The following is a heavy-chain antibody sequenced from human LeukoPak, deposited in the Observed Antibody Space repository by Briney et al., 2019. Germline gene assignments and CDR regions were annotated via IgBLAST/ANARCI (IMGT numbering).Heavy chain of an antibody. D-gene: IGHD5-18*01. CDR3: AKMGQLWGPGYYYYGVDV. V-gene: IGHV3-30*18. Sequence: GGSLRLSCAASGFTFSGYGMHWVRQAPGKGLEWVAVISYDGSNKYYADSVKGRFTISRDNSKNTLYLQMNSLRAEDTAVYYCAKMGQLWGPGYYYYGVDVWGQGTTVTVSS. J-gene: IGHJ6*02. CDR1: GFTFSGYG. CDR2: ISYDGSNK.